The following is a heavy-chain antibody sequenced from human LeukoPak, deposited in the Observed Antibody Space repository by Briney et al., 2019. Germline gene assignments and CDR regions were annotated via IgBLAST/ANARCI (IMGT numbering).Heavy chain of an antibody. V-gene: IGHV4-34*01. CDR2: INHSGST. D-gene: IGHD6-6*01. CDR1: GGSFSGYY. Sequence: SETLSLTCAVYGGSFSGYYWSWIRQPPGKGLEWIGEINHSGSTNYNPSLKSRVTISVDTSKNQFSLKLSSVTAADTAAYYCARGGIAARPYYYYYMDVWGKGTTVTVSS. J-gene: IGHJ6*03. CDR3: ARGGIAARPYYYYYMDV.